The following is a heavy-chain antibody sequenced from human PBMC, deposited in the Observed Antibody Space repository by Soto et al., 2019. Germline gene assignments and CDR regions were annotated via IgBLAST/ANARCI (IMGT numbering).Heavy chain of an antibody. J-gene: IGHJ4*02. CDR3: ARDRDDYGSWNYYNPIDF. CDR2: IIPIFGTP. CDR1: VGIFSTYA. Sequence: QGQLVQSGAEVKKPGSSVKVSCKASVGIFSTYAISWLRQAPGQGLEWMGGIIPIFGTPNYAQRFQGRVTITADESTSTAYMELSRRRSEDTAVYYGARDRDDYGSWNYYNPIDFWGQGTLVTVSS. V-gene: IGHV1-69*01. D-gene: IGHD3-10*01.